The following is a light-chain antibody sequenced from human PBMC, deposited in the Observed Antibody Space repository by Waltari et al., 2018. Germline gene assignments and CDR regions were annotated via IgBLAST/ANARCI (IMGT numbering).Light chain of an antibody. Sequence: QSALTQPPSVSGSPGPSTTISCTGTSSDVGGYNYASWFQQHPGKAPKLMIYDVSNRPSGVSNRFSGSKSGNTASLTISGLQAEDEADYYCSSYTSSSTLVFGGGTKLTVL. V-gene: IGLV2-14*03. J-gene: IGLJ2*01. CDR3: SSYTSSSTLV. CDR2: DVS. CDR1: SSDVGGYNY.